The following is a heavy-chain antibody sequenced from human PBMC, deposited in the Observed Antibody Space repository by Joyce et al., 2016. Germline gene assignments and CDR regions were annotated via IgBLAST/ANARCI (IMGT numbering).Heavy chain of an antibody. Sequence: QVQLQESGPGLVKPSGTLSLTCAVSGGSISSDHWWSWVRQPPGKWMEGIGESYLDRSTTYNPSLKSRVTISVDKSKNQLSLKMDSVTAADTAVYYCARNGAYSQDSWGQGTLVTVSS. V-gene: IGHV4-4*02. J-gene: IGHJ5*01. D-gene: IGHD5-12*01. CDR3: ARNGAYSQDS. CDR1: GGSISSDHW. CDR2: SYLDRST.